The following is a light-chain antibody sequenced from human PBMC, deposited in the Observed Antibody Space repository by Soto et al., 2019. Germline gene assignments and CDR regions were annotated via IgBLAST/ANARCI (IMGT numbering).Light chain of an antibody. V-gene: IGKV1-27*01. J-gene: IGKJ5*01. Sequence: IHRTHAPSSLSASVLYRVTITCLASQGISNYLAWYQQKPGQVPKLLIYVASTLQSGVPSRFSGRGSGTDFSLSISSLQPEDVATYYCQNYNSAPITFGQGTRLEIK. CDR3: QNYNSAPIT. CDR1: QGISNY. CDR2: VAS.